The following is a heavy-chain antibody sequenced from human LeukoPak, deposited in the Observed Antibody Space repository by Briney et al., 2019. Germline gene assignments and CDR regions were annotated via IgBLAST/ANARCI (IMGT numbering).Heavy chain of an antibody. J-gene: IGHJ4*02. V-gene: IGHV3-23*01. Sequence: GGSLRLSCAASGFTFSSSAMSWVRQAPGKGLEWVSAISGSGGSTYYADSVKGRFTISRDNSKNTLYLQMNSLRAEDTAVYYCAKGSDSSGYYPPGGFDYWGQGTLVTVSS. D-gene: IGHD3-22*01. CDR1: GFTFSSSA. CDR2: ISGSGGST. CDR3: AKGSDSSGYYPPGGFDY.